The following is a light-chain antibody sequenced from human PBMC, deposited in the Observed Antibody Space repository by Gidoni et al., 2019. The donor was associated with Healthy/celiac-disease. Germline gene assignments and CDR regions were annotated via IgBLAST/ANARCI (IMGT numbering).Light chain of an antibody. CDR2: KDS. J-gene: IGLJ1*01. Sequence: SSELTQPPSVSVYPGQTARITCSGDALPKQYAYWYQQKPGQAPVLVIYKDSERPSGIPERFSGSSSGTTVTLTISGVQAEDEANYYGQSADSSGTYVVGTGTKVTVL. V-gene: IGLV3-25*02. CDR1: ALPKQY. CDR3: QSADSSGTYV.